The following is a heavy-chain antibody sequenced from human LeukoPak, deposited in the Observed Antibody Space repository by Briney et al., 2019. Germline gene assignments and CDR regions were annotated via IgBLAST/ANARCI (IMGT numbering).Heavy chain of an antibody. D-gene: IGHD3-22*01. CDR2: MSDSGTNT. CDR1: GFTFSTYG. V-gene: IGHV3-23*01. CDR3: AKVEGNYYDSSGYPRIVPDY. Sequence: GGTLRLSCGASGFTFSTYGMTWVRQAPGKGLEWVSGMSDSGTNTYYADSVKGRFTISRDNSKNTLYLQMNSLRAEDTAVYYCAKVEGNYYDSSGYPRIVPDYWGQGTLVTVSS. J-gene: IGHJ4*02.